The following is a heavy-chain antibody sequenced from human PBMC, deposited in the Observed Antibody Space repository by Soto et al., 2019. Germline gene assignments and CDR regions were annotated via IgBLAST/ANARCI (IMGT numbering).Heavy chain of an antibody. CDR1: GGSFSDYH. V-gene: IGHV4-34*01. Sequence: PSETLSLTCAVYGGSFSDYHWSWIRQTPGRGLEWIGEISQSGSTNYNPSLKTRVTISLDTSKNQFSLKLRSLTAADTAVYYCARGGGGTARYWGQGTQVTVSS. CDR3: ARGGGGTARY. J-gene: IGHJ4*02. D-gene: IGHD2-21*02. CDR2: ISQSGST.